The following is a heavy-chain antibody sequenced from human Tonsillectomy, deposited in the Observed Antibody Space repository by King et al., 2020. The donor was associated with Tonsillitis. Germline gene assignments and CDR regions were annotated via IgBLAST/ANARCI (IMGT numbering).Heavy chain of an antibody. V-gene: IGHV1-69*01. D-gene: IGHD3-9*01. CDR1: GGTFSSYA. J-gene: IGHJ4*02. Sequence: QLVQSGAEVKKPGSSVKVSCKASGGTFSSYAISWVRQAPGQGLEWMGGIIPIFGTANYAQKFQGRVTITADESTSTAYMELSSLRSEDTAVYYCAREWGGPYESLTEYYFDYWGEGTLVTVSS. CDR3: AREWGGPYESLTEYYFDY. CDR2: IIPIFGTA.